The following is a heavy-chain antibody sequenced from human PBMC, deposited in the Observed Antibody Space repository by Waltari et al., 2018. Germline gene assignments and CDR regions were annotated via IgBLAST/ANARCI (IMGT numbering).Heavy chain of an antibody. CDR1: GGTFSSYA. V-gene: IGHV1-69*13. CDR2: IIPIFGTT. D-gene: IGHD1-26*01. J-gene: IGHJ3*02. CDR3: ARDPAGGSYYQSEVRAFDI. Sequence: QVQLVQSGAEVKKPGSSVKVSCKATGGTFSSYAISWVRQAPGPGLEWMGGIIPIFGTTHYGQKFEGSVTMTADESTSTAYMELSSLRSEDTAVYYCARDPAGGSYYQSEVRAFDIWGQGTMVTVSS.